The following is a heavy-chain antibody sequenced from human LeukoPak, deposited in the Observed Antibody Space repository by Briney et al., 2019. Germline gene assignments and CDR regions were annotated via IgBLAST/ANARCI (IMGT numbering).Heavy chain of an antibody. CDR3: ARGRWGITFGGVIAPGYYFDY. CDR1: GGSISSYY. V-gene: IGHV4-59*01. D-gene: IGHD3-16*02. Sequence: SETLSLTCTVSGGSISSYYWNWIRQPPGKGLEWIGYIDYSGSTNYNPSLKSRVTISVDTSKNQFSLKLSSVTAADTAVYYCARGRWGITFGGVIAPGYYFDYWGQGTLVTVSS. CDR2: IDYSGST. J-gene: IGHJ4*02.